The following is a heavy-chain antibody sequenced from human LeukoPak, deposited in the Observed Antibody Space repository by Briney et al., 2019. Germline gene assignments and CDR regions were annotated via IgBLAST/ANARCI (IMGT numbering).Heavy chain of an antibody. V-gene: IGHV1-69*04. CDR2: VIPILGIA. J-gene: IGHJ3*02. Sequence: SVKVSCKTSGGTFSSYAISWVRQAPGQGLEWMGRVIPILGIANYAQKFQGRVTITADKSTSTAYMELSSLRSEDTAVYYCTRDRTGDRTDAFDIWGQGTMVTVSS. CDR3: TRDRTGDRTDAFDI. CDR1: GGTFSSYA. D-gene: IGHD7-27*01.